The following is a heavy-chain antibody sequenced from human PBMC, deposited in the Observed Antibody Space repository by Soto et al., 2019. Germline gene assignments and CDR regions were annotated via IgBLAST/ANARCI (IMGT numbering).Heavy chain of an antibody. CDR3: ARCRTYYDILTGYFGVSVPWYFDL. D-gene: IGHD3-9*01. J-gene: IGHJ2*01. V-gene: IGHV4-59*01. Sequence: SETLSLTCTVSGGSIISYYWSWIRQPPGKGLEWIGYIYYSGSTNYNPSLKSRVTISVDTSKNQFSLKLSSVTAADTAVYYCARCRTYYDILTGYFGVSVPWYFDLWGRGTLVTVSS. CDR2: IYYSGST. CDR1: GGSIISYY.